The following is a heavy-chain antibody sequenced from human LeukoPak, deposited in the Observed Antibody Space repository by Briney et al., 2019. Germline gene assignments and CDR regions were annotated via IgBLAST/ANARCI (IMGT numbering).Heavy chain of an antibody. D-gene: IGHD6-19*01. CDR1: GSTFEDYT. CDR2: ISWDGGST. CDR3: AKGSGWSYFDY. J-gene: IGHJ4*02. V-gene: IGHV3-43*01. Sequence: GGSLRLSCAASGSTFEDYTIHWVRQAPGKGLEWVSLISWDGGSTYYAESVKGRFTISRDNNKNSLYLQMNSLRSEDTALYFCAKGSGWSYFDYWGQGTLVTVSS.